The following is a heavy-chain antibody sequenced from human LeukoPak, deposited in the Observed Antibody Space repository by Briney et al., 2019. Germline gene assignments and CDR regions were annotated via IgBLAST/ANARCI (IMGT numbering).Heavy chain of an antibody. CDR1: GYTLTELS. D-gene: IGHD3-3*01. CDR3: ATGTYYDFWSGKDPKPYYYGMDV. J-gene: IGHJ6*02. Sequence: ASVKVSCKVSGYTLTELSMHWVRQAPGKGREWMGGFDPEDGETIYAQKFQGRVTMTEDTSTDKAYMELSSLRSEDTAVYYCATGTYYDFWSGKDPKPYYYGMDVWGQGTTVTVSS. V-gene: IGHV1-24*01. CDR2: FDPEDGET.